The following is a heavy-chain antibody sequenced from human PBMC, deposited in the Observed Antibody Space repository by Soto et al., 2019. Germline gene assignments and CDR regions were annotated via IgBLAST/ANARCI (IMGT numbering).Heavy chain of an antibody. D-gene: IGHD1-26*01. Sequence: SETLSLTCAVSGGSISSSNWWSWVRQPPGKGLEWIGEIYHSGSTNYNPSLKSRVTISVDKSKNQFSLKLSSVTAADTAVYYCARDFVNSGSLPGAFDIWGQGTMVTVSS. V-gene: IGHV4-4*02. CDR1: GGSISSSNW. CDR3: ARDFVNSGSLPGAFDI. CDR2: IYHSGST. J-gene: IGHJ3*02.